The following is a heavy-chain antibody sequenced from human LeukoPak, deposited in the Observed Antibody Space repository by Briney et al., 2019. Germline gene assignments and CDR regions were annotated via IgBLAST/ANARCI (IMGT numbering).Heavy chain of an antibody. CDR2: IYPGACGP. CDR3: GMSGDRVPLQDDVFDV. J-gene: IGHJ3*01. D-gene: IGHD1-26*01. Sequence: AESLKISCKVSAYSFTSYCIGWVRQLPGKGREWMGIIYPGACGPTYSPSFQGQVTISVDKSINTAYLQWSSLQASDTAMYYCGMSGDRVPLQDDVFDVWGQGTMVTVST. CDR1: AYSFTSYC. V-gene: IGHV5-51*01.